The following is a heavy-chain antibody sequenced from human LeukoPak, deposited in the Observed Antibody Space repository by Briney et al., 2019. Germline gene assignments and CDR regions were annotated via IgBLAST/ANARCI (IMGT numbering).Heavy chain of an antibody. CDR1: GGSISSGSYY. V-gene: IGHV4-39*01. CDR3: AGPHNYDVLTGTENWFDP. CDR2: IYYSGTT. D-gene: IGHD3-9*01. Sequence: SETLSLTCTVSGGSISSGSYYWGWIRQPPGKGLEWIGSIYYSGTTYYNPSLKSRVTISVDTSKNQFSLKLSSVTAADTAVYYCAGPHNYDVLTGTENWFDPWGQGTLVTVSS. J-gene: IGHJ5*02.